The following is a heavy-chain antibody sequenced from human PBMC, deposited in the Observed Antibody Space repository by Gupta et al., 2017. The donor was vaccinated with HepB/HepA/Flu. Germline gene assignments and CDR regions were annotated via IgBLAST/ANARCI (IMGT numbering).Heavy chain of an antibody. D-gene: IGHD6-13*01. CDR3: ARVIVSNSYPHCDR. Sequence: QVQLQESGPGLVKPSQTLSLTCTVSGGSVSSSDYYWSWLRQFPGKGLEWIGYIYHSGTAYYKTSLKSRVSISVDTSKNQFSLTLNSVTAADTAVYFCARVIVSNSYPHCDRWGQGTLVTVSS. CDR2: IYHSGTA. V-gene: IGHV4-31*03. CDR1: GGSVSSSDYY. J-gene: IGHJ1*01.